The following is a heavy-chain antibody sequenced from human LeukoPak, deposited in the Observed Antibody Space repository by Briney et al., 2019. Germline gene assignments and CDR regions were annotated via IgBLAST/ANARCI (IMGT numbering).Heavy chain of an antibody. Sequence: SVKVSCKASGGTFSSYAISWVRQAPGQGLKWMGGIIPIFGTANYAQKFQGRVTITADESTSTAYMELSSLRSEDTAVYYCARVIALSGITGTTYYFDYWGQGTLVTVSS. V-gene: IGHV1-69*13. J-gene: IGHJ4*02. CDR2: IIPIFGTA. CDR1: GGTFSSYA. CDR3: ARVIALSGITGTTYYFDY. D-gene: IGHD1-7*01.